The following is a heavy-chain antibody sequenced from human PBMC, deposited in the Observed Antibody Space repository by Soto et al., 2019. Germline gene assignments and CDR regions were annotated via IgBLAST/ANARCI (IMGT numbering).Heavy chain of an antibody. CDR1: GGSFSGYY. Sequence: SETLSLTCAVYGGSFSGYYWSWIRQPPGKGLEWIGEINHSGSTNYNPSLKSRVTISVDTSKNQFSLKLSSVTAADTAVYYCARVKDYYGSGSYPRAKINWFDPWGQGTLVTVSS. J-gene: IGHJ5*02. V-gene: IGHV4-34*01. CDR2: INHSGST. D-gene: IGHD3-10*01. CDR3: ARVKDYYGSGSYPRAKINWFDP.